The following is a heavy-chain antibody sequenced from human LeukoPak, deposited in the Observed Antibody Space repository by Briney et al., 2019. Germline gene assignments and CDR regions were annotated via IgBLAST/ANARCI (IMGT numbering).Heavy chain of an antibody. D-gene: IGHD6-13*01. J-gene: IGHJ5*02. CDR1: GYTLTSSF. V-gene: IGHV1-46*01. CDR2: INPSGGSP. CDR3: ARDSSSSSLADP. Sequence: GASVNVSCKASGYTLTSSFMHWVRQAPGQGLEWMGIINPSGGSPTYAQKFQGRVTMTRDTSTSTVYMELSSLRSEDTAMYYCARDSSSSSLADPWGQGTLVTVSS.